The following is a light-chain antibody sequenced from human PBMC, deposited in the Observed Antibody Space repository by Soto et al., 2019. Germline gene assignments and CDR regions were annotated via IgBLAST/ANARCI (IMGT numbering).Light chain of an antibody. J-gene: IGLJ1*01. V-gene: IGLV1-40*01. CDR2: GND. CDR3: QSYGSSPSANFV. Sequence: QSVLTQPPSVSGAPGQRVTISCTGRSSSIGAGYDVHWYQQLPGKAPKLLIYGNDNRPSGVPERFSGSKSGTSASLAITGLRADDEADYYCQSYGSSPSANFVFGTGTKVTVL. CDR1: SSSIGAGYD.